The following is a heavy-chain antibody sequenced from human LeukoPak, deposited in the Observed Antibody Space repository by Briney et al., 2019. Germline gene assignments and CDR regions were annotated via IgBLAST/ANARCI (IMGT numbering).Heavy chain of an antibody. CDR2: IYYSGST. D-gene: IGHD6-13*01. CDR1: GGSISSGDYY. V-gene: IGHV4-30-4*08. CDR3: ARRDSRNWFDP. Sequence: PSETLSLTCTVSGGSISSGDYYWSWIRQPPGKGLEWIGYIYYSGSTYYNPSLKSRVTISVDTSKNQFSLKLTSVPAADTAVYYCARRDSRNWFDPWGQGTLVTVSS. J-gene: IGHJ5*02.